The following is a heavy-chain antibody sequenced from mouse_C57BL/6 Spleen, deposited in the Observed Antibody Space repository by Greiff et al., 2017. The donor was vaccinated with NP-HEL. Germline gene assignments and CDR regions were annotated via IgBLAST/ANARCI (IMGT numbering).Heavy chain of an antibody. J-gene: IGHJ3*01. CDR1: GYTFTSYW. Sequence: QVQLKQPGAELVKPGASVKMSCKASGYTFTSYWITWVKQRPGQGLEWIGDIYPGSGSTNYNEKFKSKATLTVDTSSSTAYMQLSSLTSEDSAVYYCARGQLRPAWFAYWGQGTLVTVSA. D-gene: IGHD3-2*02. CDR2: IYPGSGST. CDR3: ARGQLRPAWFAY. V-gene: IGHV1-55*01.